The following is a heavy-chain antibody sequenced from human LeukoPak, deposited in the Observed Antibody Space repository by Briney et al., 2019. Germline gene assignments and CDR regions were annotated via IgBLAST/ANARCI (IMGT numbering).Heavy chain of an antibody. CDR3: ARFGVVTNDAFDI. CDR2: INPNSGVT. V-gene: IGHV1-2*02. Sequence: VSVNVSCKASGYTFNGYYLHWVRQAPGQRLEWMGWINPNSGVTKFAQQFQGRVTMTWDTSVSTAYMELSRLTSDDTAMYYCARFGVVTNDAFDIWGQGTMVTISS. J-gene: IGHJ3*02. D-gene: IGHD3-3*01. CDR1: GYTFNGYY.